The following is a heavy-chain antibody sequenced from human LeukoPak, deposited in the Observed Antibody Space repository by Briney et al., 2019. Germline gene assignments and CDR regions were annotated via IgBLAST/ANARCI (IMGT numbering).Heavy chain of an antibody. CDR2: ITDSGGST. V-gene: IGHV3-64D*09. CDR3: VKEDTGSNYNFDY. Sequence: GGSLRLSCSASGFSFGSYAMHWVRQAPGKGLEYVSVITDSGGSTFYADSVKGRFTISRDNSKNTLYLLMSSLRAEDTALYYCVKEDTGSNYNFDYWGQGTLVTVSS. J-gene: IGHJ4*02. D-gene: IGHD1-26*01. CDR1: GFSFGSYA.